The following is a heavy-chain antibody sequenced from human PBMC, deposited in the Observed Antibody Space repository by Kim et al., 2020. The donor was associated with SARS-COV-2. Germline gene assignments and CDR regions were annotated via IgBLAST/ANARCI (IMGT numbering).Heavy chain of an antibody. CDR2: IKEDGSEK. CDR1: GFTFSSFW. V-gene: IGHV3-7*01. J-gene: IGHJ3*02. CDR3: ARDSRYCGNTGYRGDAFDI. Sequence: GGSLRLSCTGSGFTFSSFWMTWVRQAPGKGLEWVANIKEDGSEKYHVDSVKGRFTISRDNARNSLYLQMNSLRAEDTALYSCARDSRYCGNTGYRGDAFDIGNHETRGPVSS. D-gene: IGHD2-2*01.